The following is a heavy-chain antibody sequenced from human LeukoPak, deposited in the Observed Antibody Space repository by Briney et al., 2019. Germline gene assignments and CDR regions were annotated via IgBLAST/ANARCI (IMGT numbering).Heavy chain of an antibody. CDR2: IYYSGST. J-gene: IGHJ4*02. Sequence: SETLSLTCTVSGGSISSGDYYRSWIRQPPGKGLEWIGYIYYSGSTYYNPSLKSRVTISVDTSKNQFSLKLSSVTAADTAVYYCASGTNSGWYSGFDYWGQGTLVTVSS. CDR3: ASGTNSGWYSGFDY. V-gene: IGHV4-30-4*01. CDR1: GGSISSGDYY. D-gene: IGHD6-19*01.